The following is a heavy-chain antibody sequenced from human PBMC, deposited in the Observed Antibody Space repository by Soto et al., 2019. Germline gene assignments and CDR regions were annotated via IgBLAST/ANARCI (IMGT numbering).Heavy chain of an antibody. V-gene: IGHV3-23*01. D-gene: IGHD1-1*01. J-gene: IGHJ4*02. Sequence: EVQLLESGGGLVQPGGSLRLSCAASGFTFNIFAMNWVRQAPGKGLEWVSAIGGGDHERYYADSVKGRFTISRDNSKSTLYLQMNSLRAEDTAVYYCAKPGITYMAFDYWGQGTLVTVSS. CDR3: AKPGITYMAFDY. CDR1: GFTFNIFA. CDR2: IGGGDHER.